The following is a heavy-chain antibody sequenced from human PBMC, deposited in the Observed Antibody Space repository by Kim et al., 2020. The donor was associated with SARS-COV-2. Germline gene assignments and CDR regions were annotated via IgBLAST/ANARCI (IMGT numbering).Heavy chain of an antibody. D-gene: IGHD3-3*01. V-gene: IGHV1-46*01. CDR3: ARDRDFWSGYITLRYYYGMDV. Sequence: ASVKVSCKASGYTFTSYYMHWVRQAPGQGLEWMGIINPSGGSTSYAQKFQGRVTMTRDTSTSTVYMELSSLRSEDTAVYYCARDRDFWSGYITLRYYYGMDVWGQGTTVTVSS. CDR2: INPSGGST. CDR1: GYTFTSYY. J-gene: IGHJ6*02.